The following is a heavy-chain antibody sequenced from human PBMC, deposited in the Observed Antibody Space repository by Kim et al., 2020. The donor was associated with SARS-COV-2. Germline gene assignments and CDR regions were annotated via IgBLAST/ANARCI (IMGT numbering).Heavy chain of an antibody. V-gene: IGHV4-59*09. CDR3: ARGEQYYYGMDV. Sequence: KSTPSLKSRVTISVDTSKNQFSLKLSSVTAADTAVYYCARGEQYYYGMDVWGQGTTVTVSS. J-gene: IGHJ6*02.